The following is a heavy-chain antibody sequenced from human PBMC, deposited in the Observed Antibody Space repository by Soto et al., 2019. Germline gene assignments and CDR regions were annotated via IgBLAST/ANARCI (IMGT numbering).Heavy chain of an antibody. CDR2: INPNSGGT. J-gene: IGHJ6*02. D-gene: IGHD2-21*01. V-gene: IGHV1-2*04. CDR1: GYTFTGYY. Sequence: ASVKVSCKASGYTFTGYYMHWVRQAPGQGLEWMGWINPNSGGTNYAQKFQGWVTMTRDTSISTAYMELSRLRSDDTAVYYCARVLTIKDGPSYYYYGMGVWGQGTTVTVSS. CDR3: ARVLTIKDGPSYYYYGMGV.